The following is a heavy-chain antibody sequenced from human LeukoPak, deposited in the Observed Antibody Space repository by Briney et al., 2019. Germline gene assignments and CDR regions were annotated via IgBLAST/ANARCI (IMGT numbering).Heavy chain of an antibody. J-gene: IGHJ3*02. CDR2: ISGSGAST. CDR1: GFPFSSYA. Sequence: GGSLRLSCAASGFPFSSYAMNWVRQAPGKGLEWVSAISGSGASTYYADSVKGRFNISRDNSKNTLSLQMNSLRAEDTALYYCARGGAASGFDIWGQGTMVTVSS. CDR3: ARGGAASGFDI. D-gene: IGHD2-15*01. V-gene: IGHV3-23*01.